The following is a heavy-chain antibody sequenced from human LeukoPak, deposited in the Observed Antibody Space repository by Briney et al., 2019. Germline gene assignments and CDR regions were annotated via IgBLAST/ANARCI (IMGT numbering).Heavy chain of an antibody. V-gene: IGHV1-46*01. CDR3: AREHYYDSSGYYFRGESFDY. CDR1: GYTFTSYY. D-gene: IGHD3-22*01. J-gene: IGHJ4*02. Sequence: ASVKVPCKASGYTFTSYYMHWVRQAPGQGLEWMGIINPSGGSTSYAQKFQGRATMTRDTSTSTVYMELSSLRSEDTAVYYCAREHYYDSSGYYFRGESFDYWGQGTLVTVSS. CDR2: INPSGGST.